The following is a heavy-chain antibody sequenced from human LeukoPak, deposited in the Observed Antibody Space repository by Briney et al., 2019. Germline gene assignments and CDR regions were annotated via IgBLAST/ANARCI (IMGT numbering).Heavy chain of an antibody. D-gene: IGHD2-2*01. CDR2: IWYDGSNK. CDR3: AKEGGYCSSTSCYEGGYYYYYYMDV. Sequence: GGSLRLSCAASGFTFSSYGMHWVRQAPGKGLEWVAVIWYDGSNKYYADSVKGRFTISRDNSKNTLYLQMNSLRAEDTAVYYCAKEGGYCSSTSCYEGGYYYYYYMDVWGKGTTVTVSS. CDR1: GFTFSSYG. V-gene: IGHV3-33*06. J-gene: IGHJ6*03.